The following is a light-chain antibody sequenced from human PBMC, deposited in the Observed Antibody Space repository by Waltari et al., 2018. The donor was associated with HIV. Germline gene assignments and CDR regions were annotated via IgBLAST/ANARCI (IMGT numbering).Light chain of an antibody. J-gene: IGLJ2*01. Sequence: QSALTQPPSASGSPGQSVPISCTGTSSDVGGYNFVSWYQQHPGKAPNLMIFEVTKRPSGVPARFSGSKTGNTASLTVSGLQADDEADYYCSSYAGSNNLVFGGGTKLTVL. CDR1: SSDVGGYNF. CDR2: EVT. V-gene: IGLV2-8*01. CDR3: SSYAGSNNLV.